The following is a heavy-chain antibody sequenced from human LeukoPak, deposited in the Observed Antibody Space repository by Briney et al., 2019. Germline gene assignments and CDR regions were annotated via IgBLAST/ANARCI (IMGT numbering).Heavy chain of an antibody. D-gene: IGHD2-21*02. Sequence: SETLSLTCAVSGVAINTNYWWTWVRQTPGKGLEWIGEVYHEGSTNYDPSLKSRVTISIDKSKRHFSLKMRSVTAADTAVYYCARVRVMTSTPLPFDYWGQGTRVTVSS. J-gene: IGHJ4*02. CDR3: ARVRVMTSTPLPFDY. CDR1: GVAINTNYW. V-gene: IGHV4-4*02. CDR2: VYHEGST.